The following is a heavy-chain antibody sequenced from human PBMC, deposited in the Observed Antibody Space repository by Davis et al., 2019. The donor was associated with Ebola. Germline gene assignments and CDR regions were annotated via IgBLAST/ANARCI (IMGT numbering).Heavy chain of an antibody. CDR1: GYTFTNYG. V-gene: IGHV1-18*04. Sequence: ASVKVSCKASGYTFTNYGINWVRQAPGQGLEWMGWISTYNGNTNYAQSLQGRVAMTTDTSTTTAYMELRSLRSDDTAVYYCARDGSGIDFEYWGQGTLVTVSS. CDR2: ISTYNGNT. J-gene: IGHJ4*02. CDR3: ARDGSGIDFEY. D-gene: IGHD1-26*01.